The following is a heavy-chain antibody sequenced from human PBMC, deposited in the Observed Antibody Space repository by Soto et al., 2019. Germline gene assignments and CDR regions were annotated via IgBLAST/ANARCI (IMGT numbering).Heavy chain of an antibody. V-gene: IGHV1-3*01. D-gene: IGHD3-22*01. CDR1: GYTFTSYA. J-gene: IGHJ5*02. CDR2: IKAGNGNT. Sequence: ASVKVSCKASGYTFTSYAMHWVRQAPGQRLEWMGWIKAGNGNTKYSQKYQGRVNITRDTSASTAYMELSSLRSEDTAVYYCARAEALSYYYDSSGYHRAWFDPWGQGTLVTVS. CDR3: ARAEALSYYYDSSGYHRAWFDP.